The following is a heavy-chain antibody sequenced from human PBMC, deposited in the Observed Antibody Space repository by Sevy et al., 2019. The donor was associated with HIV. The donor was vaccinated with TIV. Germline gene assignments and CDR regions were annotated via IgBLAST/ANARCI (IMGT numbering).Heavy chain of an antibody. V-gene: IGHV3-23*01. J-gene: IGHJ3*02. Sequence: GGSLRLSCAASGFTFSSYAMSWVRQAPGKGLEWVSAISGSGCSTYYADSVKGRFTISRDNSKNRRYLQMNSLRAEDTAVYYCAKGWGIAAAGSGDAFDIWGQGTMVTVSS. CDR2: ISGSGCST. CDR3: AKGWGIAAAGSGDAFDI. D-gene: IGHD6-13*01. CDR1: GFTFSSYA.